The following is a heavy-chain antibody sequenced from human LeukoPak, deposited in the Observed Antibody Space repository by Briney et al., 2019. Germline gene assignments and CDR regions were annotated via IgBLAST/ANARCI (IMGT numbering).Heavy chain of an antibody. D-gene: IGHD6-6*01. J-gene: IGHJ4*02. CDR3: ARVELDAGSPFDY. CDR2: IKQDGSEK. CDR1: GFTFSSYS. Sequence: PGGSLRLSCAASGFTFSSYSMNWVRQAPGRGLEWVANIKQDGSEKYYVDSVKGRFTISRDNAKNSLYLQMNSLRAEDTAVYYCARVELDAGSPFDYWGQGTLVTVSS. V-gene: IGHV3-7*01.